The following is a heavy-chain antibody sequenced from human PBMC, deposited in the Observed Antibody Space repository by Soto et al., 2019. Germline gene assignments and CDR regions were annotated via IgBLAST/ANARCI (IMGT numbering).Heavy chain of an antibody. CDR2: ISGSGGST. CDR3: AKVGYSSSWTYYYGMDV. D-gene: IGHD6-13*01. J-gene: IGHJ6*02. CDR1: GVTFNNYG. V-gene: IGHV3-23*01. Sequence: VGSLRLSFAASGVTFNNYGIHWVRQAPGKGLEWVSAISGSGGSTYYADSVKVRFTISRDNSKNTLYLQMNSLRAEDTDVYYCAKVGYSSSWTYYYGMDVWGQGSTVTVSS.